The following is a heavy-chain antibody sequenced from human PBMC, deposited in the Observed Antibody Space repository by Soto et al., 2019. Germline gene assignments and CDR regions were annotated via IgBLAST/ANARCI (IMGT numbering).Heavy chain of an antibody. CDR2: ISAYNGNT. V-gene: IGHV1-18*01. CDR3: AGCISGWLGYYYGMDV. D-gene: IGHD6-19*01. Sequence: ASVKVSCKASGYTFTSYGISWVRQAPGQGLEWMGWISAYNGNTNYAQKLQGRVTMTTDTSTSTAYMELRSLRSDDTAGYYCAGCISGWLGYYYGMDVWGQGTTVTVS. J-gene: IGHJ6*02. CDR1: GYTFTSYG.